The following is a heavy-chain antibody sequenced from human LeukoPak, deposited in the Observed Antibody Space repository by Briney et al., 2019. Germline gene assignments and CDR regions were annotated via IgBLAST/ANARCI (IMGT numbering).Heavy chain of an antibody. Sequence: GGSLRLSCAASGFTFTHAWMSWVRQAPGKGLEWVGRIKRKTEGGTTDYAAPVKGRFTISRDDSENTLYLQMNSLKIEDTAVYYCTNGWFDPWGQGTLVTVSS. V-gene: IGHV3-15*01. CDR3: TNGWFDP. J-gene: IGHJ5*02. CDR1: GFTFTHAW. CDR2: IKRKTEGGTT.